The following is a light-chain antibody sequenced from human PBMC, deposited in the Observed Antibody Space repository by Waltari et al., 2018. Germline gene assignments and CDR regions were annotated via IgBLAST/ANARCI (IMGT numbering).Light chain of an antibody. CDR3: MQALQTPWT. V-gene: IGKV2-28*01. J-gene: IGKJ1*01. CDR1: QSPLHRNGFNY. Sequence: DIVMTQSPLSLPVTPGEPASISCRSSQSPLHRNGFNYLDLYLQKPGQSPQLLIDLGSSRASGVPDRFSGSGSGTDFTLKISRVEAEDVGVYYCMQALQTPWTFGQGTKVEIK. CDR2: LGS.